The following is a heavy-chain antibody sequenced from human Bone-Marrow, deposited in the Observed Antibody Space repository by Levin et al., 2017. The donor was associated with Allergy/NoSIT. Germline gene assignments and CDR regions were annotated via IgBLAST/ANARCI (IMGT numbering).Heavy chain of an antibody. CDR2: ISWDGGTT. Sequence: GESLKISCAASGFTFDDYTVHWVRQAPGKGLEWVSLISWDGGTTYYADSVKGRFTISRDNSKNSLYLQMNSLRTEDTAFYYCAKDKSIRGYSSGDYWGQGTLVTVSS. CDR3: AKDKSIRGYSSGDY. J-gene: IGHJ4*02. D-gene: IGHD6-19*01. V-gene: IGHV3-43*01. CDR1: GFTFDDYT.